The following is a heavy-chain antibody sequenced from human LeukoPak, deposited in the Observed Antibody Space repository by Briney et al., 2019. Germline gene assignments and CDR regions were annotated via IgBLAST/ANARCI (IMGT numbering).Heavy chain of an antibody. CDR1: GGSISSYY. Sequence: SETLSLTCTVSGGSISSYYWSWIRQPPGKGLEWIGYIYYSGSTNYNPSLKTRVTISVDTSKNQFSLKLSSVTAADTAVYYSARAGLGGSFDYWGQGTLVTVSS. V-gene: IGHV4-59*01. J-gene: IGHJ4*02. CDR2: IYYSGST. D-gene: IGHD1-26*01. CDR3: ARAGLGGSFDY.